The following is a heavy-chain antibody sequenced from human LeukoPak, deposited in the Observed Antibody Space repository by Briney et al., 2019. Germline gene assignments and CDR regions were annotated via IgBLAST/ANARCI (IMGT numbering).Heavy chain of an antibody. CDR2: ISGSGDNT. CDR1: GFTFSTYA. V-gene: IGHV3-23*01. J-gene: IGHJ4*02. Sequence: GGSLRLSCAASGFTFSTYAMTWVRQAPGKGLEWVSGISGSGDNTYYADSVKGRFTISRDNSKNTLYVQVNSLGTEDTAAYYCAKGSYYDSSGSFYFDYWGQGTLVTVSS. CDR3: AKGSYYDSSGSFYFDY. D-gene: IGHD3-22*01.